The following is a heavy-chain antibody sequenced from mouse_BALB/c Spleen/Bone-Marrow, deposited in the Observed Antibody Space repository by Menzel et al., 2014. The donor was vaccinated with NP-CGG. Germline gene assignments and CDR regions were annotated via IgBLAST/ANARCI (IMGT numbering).Heavy chain of an antibody. CDR3: TRPYYGYVGYAY. J-gene: IGHJ3*01. Sequence: VQLQQSGAELVKPGASVKLSCKASGYTFTSYYMYWVKQRPGQGLEWIGEINPSNGGTNFNEKFKSKATLTVDKSSSTAYMQLSSLTFEDSAIDYCTRPYYGYVGYAYWGQGTQVTVSA. CDR2: INPSNGGT. CDR1: GYTFTSYY. D-gene: IGHD1-2*01. V-gene: IGHV1S81*02.